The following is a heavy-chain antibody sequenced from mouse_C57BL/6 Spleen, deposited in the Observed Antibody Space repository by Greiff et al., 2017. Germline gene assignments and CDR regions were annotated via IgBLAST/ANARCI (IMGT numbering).Heavy chain of an antibody. J-gene: IGHJ2*01. Sequence: EVQGVESGGDLVKPGGSLKLSCAASGFTFSSYGMSWVRQTPDKRLEWVATISSGGGYTYYPDSVKGRFTISRDNAKNTLYLQRSSLKSEDTAMYYCARRTAGTDFDDWGQGTTLTVSS. V-gene: IGHV5-6*01. D-gene: IGHD4-1*01. CDR2: ISSGGGYT. CDR3: ARRTAGTDFDD. CDR1: GFTFSSYG.